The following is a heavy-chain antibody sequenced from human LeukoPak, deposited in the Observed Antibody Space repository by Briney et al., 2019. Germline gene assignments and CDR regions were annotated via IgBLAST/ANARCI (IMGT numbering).Heavy chain of an antibody. CDR3: AKSSNEWELNSFDS. J-gene: IGHJ4*02. D-gene: IGHD1-26*01. CDR2: ISGSGSGT. V-gene: IGHV3-23*01. Sequence: GGSLRLSCAASGFTYSTFAMSWVRQAPGKGLEWVSAISGSGSGTYYADSVKGRFTISRDNSKNTLYLQMNSLSPADTAVYYCAKSSNEWELNSFDSWGQGTLVPASS. CDR1: GFTYSTFA.